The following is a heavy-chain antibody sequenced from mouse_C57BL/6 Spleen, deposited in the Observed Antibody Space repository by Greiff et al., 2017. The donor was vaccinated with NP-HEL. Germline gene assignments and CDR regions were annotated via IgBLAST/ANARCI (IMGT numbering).Heavy chain of an antibody. CDR2: IDPEDGET. CDR3: ARMGIYYDYDLDY. Sequence: VHVKQSGAELVKPGASVKLSCTASGFNIKDYYIHLVKQRTEQGLEWIGRIDPEDGETTYAPKFQGKATIAADTSSNTAYLQLSSLTSEDTAVYYCARMGIYYDYDLDYWGQGTTLTVSS. D-gene: IGHD2-4*01. J-gene: IGHJ2*01. V-gene: IGHV14-2*01. CDR1: GFNIKDYY.